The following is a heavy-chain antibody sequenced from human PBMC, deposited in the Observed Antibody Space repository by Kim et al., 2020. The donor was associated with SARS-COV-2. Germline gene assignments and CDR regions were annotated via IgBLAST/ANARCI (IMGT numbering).Heavy chain of an antibody. CDR2: IYTSGST. CDR1: GGSITSSSYY. Sequence: SETLSLTCTLSGGSITSSSYYWSWMRQPAGKGLEWIGRIYTSGSTNYNPSLKSRVAISVDSSKNQFSLKLTSVTAADTGVYYCASAYCYDSGGSLDYWGQGTLVTVAS. J-gene: IGHJ4*02. V-gene: IGHV4-61*02. CDR3: ASAYCYDSGGSLDY. D-gene: IGHD3-22*01.